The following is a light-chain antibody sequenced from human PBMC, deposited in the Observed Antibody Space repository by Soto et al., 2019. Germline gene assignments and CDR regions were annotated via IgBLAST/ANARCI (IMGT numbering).Light chain of an antibody. CDR1: QSVSTK. CDR3: QQHDQGWT. CDR2: GAS. V-gene: IGKV3-15*01. J-gene: IGKJ1*01. Sequence: EMVMTQSPATLSVSLGERATLSCRASQSVSTKLVWYQQKPGQAPRLLIYGASPRATGIPARFSGSGSGTEFPLTISSLQSEDLAVYYCQQHDQGWTFGQGTKGEIK.